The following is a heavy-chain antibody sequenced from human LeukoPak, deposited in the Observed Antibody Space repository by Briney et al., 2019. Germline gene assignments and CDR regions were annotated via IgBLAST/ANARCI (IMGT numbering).Heavy chain of an antibody. Sequence: SETLSLTCAVYGGSFSGYYWSWIRQHPGKGLEWIGYIYYSGSTYYNPSLKSRVTISVDTSKNQFSLKLSSVTAADTAVYYCARGQIRDYYDSSGYPLPDYWGQGTLVTVSS. CDR1: GGSFSGYY. CDR2: IYYSGST. V-gene: IGHV4-31*11. D-gene: IGHD3-22*01. CDR3: ARGQIRDYYDSSGYPLPDY. J-gene: IGHJ4*02.